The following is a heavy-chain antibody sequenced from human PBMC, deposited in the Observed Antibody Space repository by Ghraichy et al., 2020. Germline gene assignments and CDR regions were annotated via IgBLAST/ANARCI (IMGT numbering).Heavy chain of an antibody. Sequence: GGSLRLSCAASGFTFSSYSMNWVRQAPGKGLEWVSYISSSSSTIYYADSVKGRFTISRDNAKNSLYLQMNSLRDEDTAVYYCARDRDGSASLQLFDPWGQGTLVTVSS. J-gene: IGHJ5*02. CDR1: GFTFSSYS. CDR2: ISSSSSTI. CDR3: ARDRDGSASLQLFDP. D-gene: IGHD3-10*01. V-gene: IGHV3-48*02.